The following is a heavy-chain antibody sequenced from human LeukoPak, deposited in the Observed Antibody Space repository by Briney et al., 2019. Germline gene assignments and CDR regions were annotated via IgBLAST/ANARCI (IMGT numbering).Heavy chain of an antibody. J-gene: IGHJ5*02. V-gene: IGHV3-23*01. CDR3: ARPGLAVAGTRWFDP. Sequence: PGGSLRLSCAASGFTFSGYAMSWVRQAPGESPEWVSSLGSGGRGLHYADSVKGRFTISRDDSKNTLYLQMNSLRAEDTAVYFCARPGLAVAGTRWFDPWGQGTLVAVSS. CDR1: GFTFSGYA. CDR2: LGSGGRGL. D-gene: IGHD6-19*01.